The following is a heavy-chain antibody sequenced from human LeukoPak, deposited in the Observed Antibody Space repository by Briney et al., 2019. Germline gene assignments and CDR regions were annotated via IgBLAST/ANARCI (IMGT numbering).Heavy chain of an antibody. D-gene: IGHD1-26*01. V-gene: IGHV4-39*02. J-gene: IGHJ6*03. CDR1: GGSITSSSYY. CDR2: VYYSGST. Sequence: SETLSLTCTVSGGSITSSSYYWGWIRQPPGKGLEWIGSVYYSGSTYYNPSLKSRVTMSVDTSKNQFSLKLSSVTAADTAVYYCARERQVGHYYYYYYMDVWGKGTTVTISS. CDR3: ARERQVGHYYYYYYMDV.